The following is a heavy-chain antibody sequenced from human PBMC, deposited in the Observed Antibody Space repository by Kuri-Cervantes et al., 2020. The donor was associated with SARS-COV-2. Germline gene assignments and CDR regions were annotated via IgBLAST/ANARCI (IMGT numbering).Heavy chain of an antibody. J-gene: IGHJ5*02. Sequence: SQTLSLTCAVSGYSISTAYCWGWIRQSPGTGLEWFGSVCHTGNTHYTPSLKSRVTLSMDTSKNQFSLNLSSVTAADTAVYYCVKVVPTSKFDPWGQGILVTVSS. CDR2: VCHTGNT. D-gene: IGHD2-2*01. V-gene: IGHV4-38-2*01. CDR1: GYSISTAYC. CDR3: VKVVPTSKFDP.